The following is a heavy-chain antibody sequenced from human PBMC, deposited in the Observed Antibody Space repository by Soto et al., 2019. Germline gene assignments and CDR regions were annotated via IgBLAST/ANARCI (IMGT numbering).Heavy chain of an antibody. D-gene: IGHD6-13*01. CDR2: ISYDGSNK. Sequence: GGSLRLSCAASGFTFSSYGMHWVRQAPGKGLEWVAVISYDGSNKYYADSVKGRFTISRDNSKNTLYLQMNSLRAEDTAVYYCAKDRRQLVDYFDYWGQGTLVTVSS. CDR3: AKDRRQLVDYFDY. CDR1: GFTFSSYG. J-gene: IGHJ4*02. V-gene: IGHV3-30*18.